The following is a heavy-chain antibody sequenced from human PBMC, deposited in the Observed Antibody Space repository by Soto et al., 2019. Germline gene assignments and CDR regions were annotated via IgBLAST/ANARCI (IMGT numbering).Heavy chain of an antibody. D-gene: IGHD1-26*01. CDR3: AKDGASWSYPPYFIFGMDV. CDR1: GFTFSSYA. Sequence: EVQLLESGGGLVQPGGSLRLSCAASGFTFSSYAMSWVRQAPGKGLEWVSSISGSGGNAHYADSVKGRFSISRDNSKNTLRQQMKSLRADDTAVYYCAKDGASWSYPPYFIFGMDVWGQGTTVTVSS. V-gene: IGHV3-23*01. J-gene: IGHJ6*02. CDR2: ISGSGGNA.